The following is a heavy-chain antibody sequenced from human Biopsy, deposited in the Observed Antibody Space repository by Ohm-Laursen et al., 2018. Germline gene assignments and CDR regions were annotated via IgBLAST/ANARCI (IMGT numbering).Heavy chain of an antibody. J-gene: IGHJ4*02. CDR1: GGSISGYH. CDR3: ARMPHFDY. D-gene: IGHD2-2*01. Sequence: GTLSLTWTVSGGSISGYHWSWIRKSPGTGLEWLAYISYTGGITSNPSLNGRATMSLDTSKNQFSLRLIYVTAADTAVYYCARMPHFDYWGQGILVTVSS. CDR2: ISYTGGI. V-gene: IGHV4-59*01.